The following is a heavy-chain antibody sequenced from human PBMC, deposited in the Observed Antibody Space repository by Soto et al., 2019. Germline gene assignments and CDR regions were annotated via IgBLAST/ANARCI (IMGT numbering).Heavy chain of an antibody. Sequence: EVQVLESGGGLVQPGGSLRLSCAASGFTFSNYAMAWVRRAPGKGLEWVSVVSARGDSTNYADSVKGRFSISRDNSKNSLYLQMNSLRAEDTAVYYCAKRTLTAPFPFDYWGPGTLVTVSS. CDR2: VSARGDST. CDR3: AKRTLTAPFPFDY. CDR1: GFTFSNYA. J-gene: IGHJ4*02. V-gene: IGHV3-23*01.